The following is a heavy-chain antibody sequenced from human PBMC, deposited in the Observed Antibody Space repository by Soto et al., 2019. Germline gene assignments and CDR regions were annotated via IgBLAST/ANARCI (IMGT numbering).Heavy chain of an antibody. Sequence: EVPLVESGGGLIQPGGSLRLSCAASGFTVSSNYMSWVRQAPGKGLEWVSVIYSGGSTYYADSVKGRFTISRDNSKNTLYLQMNSLRAEDTAVYYCARGPPVYCSSNSCSEGAFDIWGQGTMVTVSS. J-gene: IGHJ3*02. CDR2: IYSGGST. CDR1: GFTVSSNY. V-gene: IGHV3-53*01. D-gene: IGHD2-2*01. CDR3: ARGPPVYCSSNSCSEGAFDI.